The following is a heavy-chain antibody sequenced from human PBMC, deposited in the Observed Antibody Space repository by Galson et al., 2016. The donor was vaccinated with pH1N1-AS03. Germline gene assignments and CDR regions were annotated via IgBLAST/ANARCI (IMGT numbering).Heavy chain of an antibody. CDR3: AGQQDGRGSGLEWLFWYGMDV. Sequence: QSGAEVKKPGESLKISCKVSGYTFSNHWIGWVRQMPGKGLEWMGIIYPADSSTTYSPSFQGQVTISADQSISTAYLQRSSLRASDTAMLFRAGQQDGRGSGLEWLFWYGMDVWGQGTTVIVSS. CDR1: GYTFSNHW. J-gene: IGHJ6*02. V-gene: IGHV5-51*01. CDR2: IYPADSST. D-gene: IGHD3-3*01.